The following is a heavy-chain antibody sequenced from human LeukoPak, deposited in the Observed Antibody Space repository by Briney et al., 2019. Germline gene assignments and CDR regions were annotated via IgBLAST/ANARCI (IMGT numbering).Heavy chain of an antibody. CDR1: GYTFTSYG. J-gene: IGHJ4*02. V-gene: IGHV1-18*04. Sequence: ASVKVSCKASGYTFTSYGISWVRQAPGQGLEWMGWISAYNGNTNYAQKLQGRVTMTTDTSTSTAYMELRSLRSDDTAVYYCAREGIGSGWNPTGFDYWGQGTLVTVSS. CDR3: AREGIGSGWNPTGFDY. CDR2: ISAYNGNT. D-gene: IGHD6-19*01.